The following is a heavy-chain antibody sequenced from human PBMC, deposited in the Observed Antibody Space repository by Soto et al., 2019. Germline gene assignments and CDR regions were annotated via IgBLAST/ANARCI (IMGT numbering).Heavy chain of an antibody. CDR1: GFTFSGYA. V-gene: IGHV3-23*01. CDR2: ISTSADRP. J-gene: IGHJ4*01. Sequence: GGSLRLFCAGSGFTFSGYAMTWVRQAPGKGLEWVSVISTSADRPDYADSVKGRITSSRDNSKNMLYLQMNSLRVEDTAIYYCAFKCTFHSHYWGHGTTVTVSS. CDR3: AFKCTFHSHY.